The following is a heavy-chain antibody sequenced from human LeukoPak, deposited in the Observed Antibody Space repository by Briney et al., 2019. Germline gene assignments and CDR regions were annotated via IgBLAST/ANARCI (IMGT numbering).Heavy chain of an antibody. CDR1: GFIISSHG. Sequence: GGSLRLSCAASGFIISSHGMNWVRQAPGKGLEWVSGISPSGDITYYADSVKGRFTISRDNSKNTLYLQMNSLRAEDTAVYYCARVAVAGTAFDYWGQGTLVTVSS. J-gene: IGHJ4*02. D-gene: IGHD6-19*01. CDR3: ARVAVAGTAFDY. CDR2: ISPSGDIT. V-gene: IGHV3-23*01.